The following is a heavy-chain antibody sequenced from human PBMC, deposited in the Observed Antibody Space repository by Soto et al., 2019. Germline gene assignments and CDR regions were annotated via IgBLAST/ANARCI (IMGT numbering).Heavy chain of an antibody. Sequence: RPTLMYHERSLRLACRFSWFSLRSTRAGVGWIRQAPGKALEWLALIYWDDDKRYSPSLKSRLTITKDTSKNQVVLTMTIMDPVDTATYYCVHSYDGSSSYYYLFDYWGQGTLVTVSS. J-gene: IGHJ4*02. CDR2: IYWDDDK. V-gene: IGHV2-5*02. CDR3: VHSYDGSSSYYYLFDY. D-gene: IGHD3-22*01. CDR1: WFSLRSTRAG.